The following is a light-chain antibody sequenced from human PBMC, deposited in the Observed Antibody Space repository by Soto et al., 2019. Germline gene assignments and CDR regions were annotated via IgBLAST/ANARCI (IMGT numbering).Light chain of an antibody. J-gene: IGKJ5*01. CDR1: QSVSGY. CDR2: DAS. CDR3: QQRSKWPIT. V-gene: IGKV3-11*01. Sequence: EIVLTQSPATLSLSPGERATLSCRASQSVSGYLAWYQQKPGLAPRLLIIDASSRATGIPARFSGTGSGTDFTLTISSLEPEDFAVYYCQQRSKWPITFCRGTRLEIK.